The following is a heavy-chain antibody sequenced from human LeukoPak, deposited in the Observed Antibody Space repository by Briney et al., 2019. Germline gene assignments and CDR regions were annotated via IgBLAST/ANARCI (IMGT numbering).Heavy chain of an antibody. V-gene: IGHV4-59*01. J-gene: IGHJ4*02. CDR2: IDHGGST. CDR1: GGSFSSYY. Sequence: SETLSLTCAVSGGSFSSYYWTWIRQPPGKGLEGIGYIDHGGSTNYNPSLRSRVSISSDTSKIHFSLELTSVTAADTAVYYCARLKATVSIHAYFDSWGRGTLVPVSS. CDR3: ARLKATVSIHAYFDS. D-gene: IGHD4-17*01.